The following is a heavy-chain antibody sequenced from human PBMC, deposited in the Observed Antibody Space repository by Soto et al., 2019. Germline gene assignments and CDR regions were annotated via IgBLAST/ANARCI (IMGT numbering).Heavy chain of an antibody. CDR1: GFTFTSYS. V-gene: IGHV3-48*02. CDR3: AREMGACSDSSCYPGPYDS. CDR2: ITSKSTTI. Sequence: GGSLRLSCAASGFTFTSYSMNWVRQAPGQGLEWVSYITSKSTTIKYADSVKGRFTVSRDNAKNSLYLQLNSLRDEDTAVYYCAREMGACSDSSCYPGPYDSWGQGTLVSVSS. D-gene: IGHD3-16*01. J-gene: IGHJ5*02.